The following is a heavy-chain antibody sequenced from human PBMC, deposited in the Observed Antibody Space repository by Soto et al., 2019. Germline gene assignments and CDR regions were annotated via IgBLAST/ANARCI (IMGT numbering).Heavy chain of an antibody. J-gene: IGHJ5*02. CDR3: TKLPGADYGGICDP. Sequence: QVQLQESGPGLVKPSETLSLTCTVSGGSISSYYWSWIRQPPGKGLEWIGYIYYTGTTNYNPSLKGRVTISVDPSKNQFSLKLSSVTTADTAVYYCTKLPGADYGGICDPWGQGTLVTVSS. D-gene: IGHD4-17*01. CDR1: GGSISSYY. V-gene: IGHV4-59*01. CDR2: IYYTGTT.